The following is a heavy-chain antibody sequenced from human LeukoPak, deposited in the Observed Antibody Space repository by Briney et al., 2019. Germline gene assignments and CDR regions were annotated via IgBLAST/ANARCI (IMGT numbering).Heavy chain of an antibody. CDR3: ARDSAEKDYDSSGYQQF. V-gene: IGHV1-69*04. J-gene: IGHJ4*02. CDR2: PILGIA. Sequence: PILGIANYAQKFQGRVTITADKSTSTAYMELSSLRSEDTAVYYCARDSAEKDYDSSGYQQFWGQGTLVTVSS. D-gene: IGHD3-22*01.